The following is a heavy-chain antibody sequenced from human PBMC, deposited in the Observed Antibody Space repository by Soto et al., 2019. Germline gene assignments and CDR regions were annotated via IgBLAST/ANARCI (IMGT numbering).Heavy chain of an antibody. J-gene: IGHJ4*02. V-gene: IGHV3-48*01. CDR3: ARDMAVLADY. Sequence: EVQLVESGGGLVQPGGSLRLSCAVSGFTFSSYSMNWVRQAPGKGLEWVSFISESSSGSSIHYADSVKGRXXXXXDNAXXXXXXXMXSLRAXDTAVYYCARDMAVLADYWGQGTLVXVSS. CDR1: GFTFSSYS. CDR2: ISESSSGSSI. D-gene: IGHD2-8*02.